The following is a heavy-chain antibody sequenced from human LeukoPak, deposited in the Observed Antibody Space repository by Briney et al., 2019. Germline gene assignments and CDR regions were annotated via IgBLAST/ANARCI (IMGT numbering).Heavy chain of an antibody. D-gene: IGHD1-26*01. V-gene: IGHV3-23*01. Sequence: PGGSLRLSCAASGFTFSTYAMSWVRQAPGKGLEWVSAVTVSGRGGSTYYADSVKGRFTISRDNSKNTLYLQMNTLRAEDTALYYCAKPVGALRLYYMDVWGKGTTVTVSS. CDR3: AKPVGALRLYYMDV. J-gene: IGHJ6*03. CDR1: GFTFSTYA. CDR2: VTVSGRGGST.